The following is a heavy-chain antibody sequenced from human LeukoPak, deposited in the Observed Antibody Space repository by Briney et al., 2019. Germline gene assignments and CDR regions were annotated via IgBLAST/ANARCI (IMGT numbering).Heavy chain of an antibody. Sequence: KASETLSLTCAVYGGSFSGYYWSWIRQPPGKGLEWIGEINHSGSTNYNPSLKSRVTISVDTSKNQFSLKLSSVTAADTAVYYCARRDAVRGGFDAFDIWGQGTMVTVSS. CDR1: GGSFSGYY. CDR3: ARRDAVRGGFDAFDI. V-gene: IGHV4-34*01. J-gene: IGHJ3*02. D-gene: IGHD3-10*01. CDR2: INHSGST.